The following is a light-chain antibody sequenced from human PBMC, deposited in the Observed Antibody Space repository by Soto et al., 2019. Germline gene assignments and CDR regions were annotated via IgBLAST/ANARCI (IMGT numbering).Light chain of an antibody. J-gene: IGKJ1*01. CDR2: AAS. CDR3: QQSYTSWT. CDR1: QTISSW. V-gene: IGKV1-5*01. Sequence: DIQMTQYPPTLSRSLGARVTITCRSSQTISSWLAWYQQKPGKAPKLLISAASSLQSGVPSRFSGSGSGTDFTLTISSLQPEDFATYYCQQSYTSWTFGQGTKVDIK.